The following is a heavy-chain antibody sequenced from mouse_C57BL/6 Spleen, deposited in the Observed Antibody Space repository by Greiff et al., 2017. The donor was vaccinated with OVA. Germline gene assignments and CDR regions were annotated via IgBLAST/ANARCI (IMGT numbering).Heavy chain of an antibody. V-gene: IGHV5-9-1*02. Sequence: EVNVVESGEGLVKPGGSLKLSCAASGFTFSSYAMSWVRQTPEKRLEWVAYISSGGDYIYYADTVKGRFTISRDNARNTLYLQMSSLKSEDTAMCYCTRDNPVGLVDYWGKGTTLTVSS. CDR2: ISSGGDYI. CDR3: TRDNPVGLVDY. D-gene: IGHD3-3*01. J-gene: IGHJ2*01. CDR1: GFTFSSYA.